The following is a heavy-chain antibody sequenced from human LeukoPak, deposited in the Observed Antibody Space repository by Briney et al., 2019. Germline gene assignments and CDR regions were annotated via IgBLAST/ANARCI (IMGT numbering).Heavy chain of an antibody. CDR3: ARDYSGQWEQLTGWWIDP. CDR1: TFTGYY. Sequence: GASVKVSCKAYTFTGYYMHWVRQAPGQGLEWMAIINPSGDFRSYAQKFQGRVTVTRDMSTRTVYMELSDLRPEDTALYYCARDYSGQWEQLTGWWIDPWGQGTLVTVSS. CDR2: INPSGDFR. D-gene: IGHD1-26*01. J-gene: IGHJ5*02. V-gene: IGHV1-46*01.